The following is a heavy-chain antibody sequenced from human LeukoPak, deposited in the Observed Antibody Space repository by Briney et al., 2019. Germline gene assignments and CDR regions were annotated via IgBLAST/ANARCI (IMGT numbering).Heavy chain of an antibody. D-gene: IGHD2-2*01. CDR1: GYTFTTYG. CDR2: ISTYNDNT. CDR3: ARDLGYCSRTSCYRDAFDI. J-gene: IGHJ3*02. Sequence: ASVKVSCKASGYTFTTYGISWVRQAPGQGLEWMGWISTYNDNTNYAQKVQGRVTMTTDTSTRTVYMELRSLRSDDTAVYYCARDLGYCSRTSCYRDAFDIWGQGTMVTVSS. V-gene: IGHV1-18*01.